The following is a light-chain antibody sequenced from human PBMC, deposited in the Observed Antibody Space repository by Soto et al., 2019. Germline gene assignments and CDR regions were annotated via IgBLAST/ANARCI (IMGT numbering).Light chain of an antibody. CDR1: QSVSSSY. CDR2: GAS. CDR3: QQYGSSPVT. Sequence: EIVLTQSPGTLSLSPRERATLSCRASQSVSSSYLAWYQQKPGQAPRLLIYGASNSATGIPGRFSGSGSGTDFTLTISRLAPEDFAVYYCQQYGSSPVTFGQGTKVEIK. V-gene: IGKV3-20*01. J-gene: IGKJ1*01.